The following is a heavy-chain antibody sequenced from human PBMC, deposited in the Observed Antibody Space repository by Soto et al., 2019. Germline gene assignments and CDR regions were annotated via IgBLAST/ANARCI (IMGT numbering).Heavy chain of an antibody. CDR1: GGTFSSYA. CDR2: IIPIFGTA. D-gene: IGHD2-2*01. CDR3: ARDRSEVVPAAMFDY. V-gene: IGHV1-69*01. Sequence: QVQLVQSGAEVKKPGSSVKVSCKASGGTFSSYAISWVRQAPGQGLEWMGGIIPIFGTANYAQKFQGRVTITADESMSTAYMELSSLRSEDTAVYYCARDRSEVVPAAMFDYWGQGTLVTVSS. J-gene: IGHJ4*02.